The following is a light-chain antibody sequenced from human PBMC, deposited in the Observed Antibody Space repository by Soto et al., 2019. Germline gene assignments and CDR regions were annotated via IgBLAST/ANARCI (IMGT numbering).Light chain of an antibody. CDR2: AAS. J-gene: IGKJ5*01. CDR1: QAIRTA. V-gene: IGKV1-39*01. CDR3: QQSYSTPIT. Sequence: IQLTQSPSSLYASVGDRVTITCRASQAIRTALGWYQQKPGKVPKLLIYAASILQSGVPSRFSGSGSGTDFTLTISSLQPEDFATYYCQQSYSTPITFGQGTRLEIK.